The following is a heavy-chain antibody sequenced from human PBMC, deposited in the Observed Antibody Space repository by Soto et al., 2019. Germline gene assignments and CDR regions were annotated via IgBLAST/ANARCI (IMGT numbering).Heavy chain of an antibody. D-gene: IGHD3-16*01. CDR1: GFTFSSYS. V-gene: IGHV3-21*01. CDR2: ISSSSSYI. J-gene: IGHJ4*02. Sequence: GGSLRLSCAASGFTFSSYSMNWVRQAPGKGLEWVSSISSSSSYIYYADSVKGRFTISRDNAKNSLYLQMNSLRAEDTAVYYCARDLGEQPTSTPTGDYWGQGTLVTVSS. CDR3: ARDLGEQPTSTPTGDY.